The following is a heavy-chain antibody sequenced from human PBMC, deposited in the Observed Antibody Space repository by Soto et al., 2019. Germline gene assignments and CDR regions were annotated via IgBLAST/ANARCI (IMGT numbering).Heavy chain of an antibody. V-gene: IGHV3-23*01. Sequence: GGSLRLSCAASGFTFSSYAMSWVRQAPGKGLEWVSAISGSGGSTYYADSVKGRFTISRDNSKNTLYLQMNSLRAEGTAVYYWSKDTIPPPRGYSYVVTCFDYWGQGTLVTVSS. CDR3: SKDTIPPPRGYSYVVTCFDY. D-gene: IGHD5-18*01. CDR2: ISGSGGST. J-gene: IGHJ4*02. CDR1: GFTFSSYA.